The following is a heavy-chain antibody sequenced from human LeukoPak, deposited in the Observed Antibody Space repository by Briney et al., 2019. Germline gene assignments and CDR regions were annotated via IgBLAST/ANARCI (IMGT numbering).Heavy chain of an antibody. J-gene: IGHJ3*02. V-gene: IGHV3-23*01. CDR3: AKGECGIVVVIVPAAFDI. CDR2: ISGSGGST. D-gene: IGHD3-22*01. Sequence: GASLRLSCAAAGITISSYAMSCVRQAPGKGLEWVSAISGSGGSTYYADSVKGRFTISRDDSKNTLYLQMNSLRAEDTAVYYCAKGECGIVVVIVPAAFDIWGQGTMVTVSS. CDR1: GITISSYA.